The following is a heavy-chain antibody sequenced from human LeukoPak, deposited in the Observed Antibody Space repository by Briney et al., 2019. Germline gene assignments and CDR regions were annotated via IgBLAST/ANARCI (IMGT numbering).Heavy chain of an antibody. V-gene: IGHV3-73*01. CDR1: GFTFSGSA. Sequence: GGSLRLSCAASGFTFSGSAMHWVRQASGKGLEWVGRIRSNANSYATAYAASVKGRFTISRDDSKNMAYLQMNSLKTEDTAVYYCSRLGDKGPEYWGQGTLVTVCS. CDR3: SRLGDKGPEY. CDR2: IRSNANSYAT. J-gene: IGHJ4*02. D-gene: IGHD1-14*01.